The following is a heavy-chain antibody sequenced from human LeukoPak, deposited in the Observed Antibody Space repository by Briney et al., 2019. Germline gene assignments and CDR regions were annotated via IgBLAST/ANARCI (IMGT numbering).Heavy chain of an antibody. CDR3: AKDHPRYYYGSGSYYNPSTEYFQH. D-gene: IGHD3-10*01. CDR1: GFTFSSYG. Sequence: GGSLRLSCAASGFTFSSYGMSWVRQAPGKGLEWVSAISGSGGSTYYADSVKGRFTISRDNSKNTLYLQMNSLRAEDTAVYYCAKDHPRYYYGSGSYYNPSTEYFQHWGQGTLVTVSS. CDR2: ISGSGGST. J-gene: IGHJ1*01. V-gene: IGHV3-23*01.